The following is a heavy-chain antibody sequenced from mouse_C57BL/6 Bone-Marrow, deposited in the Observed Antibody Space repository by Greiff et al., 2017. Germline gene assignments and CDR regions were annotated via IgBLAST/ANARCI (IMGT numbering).Heavy chain of an antibody. CDR3: AHAGYSPFAY. D-gene: IGHD2-3*01. Sequence: QVQLQQSGAELVKPGASVKLSCKASGYTFTSYWMHWVKQRPGQGLEWIGMIHPNSGSTNYNEKFKSKATLTVDKSSSTAYMQLSGLTSEASAVSYCAHAGYSPFAYWGQGATLTVSS. CDR1: GYTFTSYW. J-gene: IGHJ2*01. V-gene: IGHV1-64*01. CDR2: IHPNSGST.